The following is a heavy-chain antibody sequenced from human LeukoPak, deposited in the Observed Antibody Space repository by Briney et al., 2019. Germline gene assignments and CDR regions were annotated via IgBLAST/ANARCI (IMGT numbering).Heavy chain of an antibody. V-gene: IGHV1-2*06. D-gene: IGHD3-3*01. Sequence: GASVKVSCKASGYTFTGYYMHWVRQAPGQGLEWMGRINPNSGGTNYAQKFQGRVTMTRDTSICTAYMELSRLRSDDTAVYYCARDAGTYYDFWSGYYAGYWGQGTLVTVSS. CDR2: INPNSGGT. CDR1: GYTFTGYY. CDR3: ARDAGTYYDFWSGYYAGY. J-gene: IGHJ4*02.